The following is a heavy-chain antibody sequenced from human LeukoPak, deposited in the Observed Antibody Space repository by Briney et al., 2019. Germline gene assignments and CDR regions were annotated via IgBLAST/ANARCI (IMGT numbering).Heavy chain of an antibody. D-gene: IGHD5-24*01. CDR1: GFIFDDYG. CDR3: AKDKVGYNDY. J-gene: IGHJ4*02. Sequence: WGSLRLSCAASGFIFDDYGLHWVRQAPGKGLEWVSLISGDGGSTYYADSVRGRFTISRDNSKNSLYLQMNSLRPEDTALYYCAKDKVGYNDYWGQGTMVTVSS. V-gene: IGHV3-43*02. CDR2: ISGDGGST.